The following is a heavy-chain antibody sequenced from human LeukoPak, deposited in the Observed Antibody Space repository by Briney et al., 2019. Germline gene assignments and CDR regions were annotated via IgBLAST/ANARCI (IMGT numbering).Heavy chain of an antibody. D-gene: IGHD6-19*01. CDR2: IYYTGTT. J-gene: IGHJ4*02. V-gene: IGHV4-59*01. Sequence: SETLSLTCAVYGGSFSGYYWSWIRQPPGKGLEWIGYIYYTGTTNYNPSLKSRVTLSVDTSKNQVSLKLSTVTAADTAMYYCAGGSKWLAFDYWGQGSLATVSS. CDR1: GGSFSGYY. CDR3: AGGSKWLAFDY.